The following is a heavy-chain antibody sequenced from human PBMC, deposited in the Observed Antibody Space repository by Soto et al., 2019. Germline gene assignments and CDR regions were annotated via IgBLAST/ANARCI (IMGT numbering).Heavy chain of an antibody. Sequence: GESLKISCKGSGYSFTSYWIGWVRQMPGKGLEWMGIIYPGDSDTRYSPSFQGQVTISADKSISTAYLQWSSLKASETAMYYCARHPPFDSSGYYPPDNWFDPWGQGTLVTVSS. CDR2: IYPGDSDT. CDR1: GYSFTSYW. D-gene: IGHD3-22*01. V-gene: IGHV5-51*01. J-gene: IGHJ5*02. CDR3: ARHPPFDSSGYYPPDNWFDP.